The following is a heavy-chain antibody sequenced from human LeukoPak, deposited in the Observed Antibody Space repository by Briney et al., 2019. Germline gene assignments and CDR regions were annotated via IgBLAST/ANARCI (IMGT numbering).Heavy chain of an antibody. Sequence: GGSLRLSCAASGFTFSCYAMSWVRQAPGKGLEWVSAISGPAGSWDYADSVKGRFTISRDNSKNTLFLQMNSLRADDTAIYYCAKKVGLVSAPLYYFDVWGQGTLVTVSS. CDR1: GFTFSCYA. D-gene: IGHD5/OR15-5a*01. J-gene: IGHJ4*02. CDR3: AKKVGLVSAPLYYFDV. V-gene: IGHV3-23*01. CDR2: ISGPAGSW.